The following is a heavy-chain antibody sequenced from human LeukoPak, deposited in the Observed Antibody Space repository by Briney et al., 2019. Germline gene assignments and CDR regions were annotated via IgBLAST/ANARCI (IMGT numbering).Heavy chain of an antibody. Sequence: SVKVSCKASGGTFSSYAISWVRQAPGQGLEWMGGIIPIFGTANYAQKFQGRVTITADESTSTAYMELSSLRSDDTAVYYCASIGWNDVRDAFDIWGQGTMVTVSS. J-gene: IGHJ3*02. V-gene: IGHV1-69*01. CDR1: GGTFSSYA. CDR2: IIPIFGTA. D-gene: IGHD1-1*01. CDR3: ASIGWNDVRDAFDI.